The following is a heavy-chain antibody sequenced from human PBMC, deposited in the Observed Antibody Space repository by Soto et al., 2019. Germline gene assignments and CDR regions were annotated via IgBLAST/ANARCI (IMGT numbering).Heavy chain of an antibody. Sequence: GGSLRLSCAASGFTVSSNYMSWVRQAPGKGLEWVSVIYSGGSTYYADSVKGRFTISRDNSKNTLYLQMNSLRAEDTAVYYCARDYGSGSYYRYFDLWGRGTLVTVSS. V-gene: IGHV3-66*01. CDR1: GFTVSSNY. CDR2: IYSGGST. J-gene: IGHJ2*01. CDR3: ARDYGSGSYYRYFDL. D-gene: IGHD3-10*01.